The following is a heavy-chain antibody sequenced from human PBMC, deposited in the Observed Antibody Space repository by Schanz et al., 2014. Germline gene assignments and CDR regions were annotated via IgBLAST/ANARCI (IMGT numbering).Heavy chain of an antibody. Sequence: QVQLVQSGAELKNPGASVKVSCKASGFTLTSHFMHWLRQAPGQGLEWMGLINPIDGSTNYVWGFTGRLHMTRYTSTTTVYMDLSTLRYEDKEVYYCARGSCTASGCYDAFDLWGQGTLVTVSS. J-gene: IGHJ3*01. CDR1: GFTLTSHF. V-gene: IGHV1-46*01. CDR3: ARGSCTASGCYDAFDL. D-gene: IGHD2-2*01. CDR2: INPIDGST.